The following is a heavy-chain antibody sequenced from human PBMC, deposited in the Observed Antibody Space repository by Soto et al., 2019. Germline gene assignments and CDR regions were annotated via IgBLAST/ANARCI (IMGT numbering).Heavy chain of an antibody. J-gene: IGHJ6*02. CDR2: TYTSGST. Sequence: PSETLSLTCTVSGGSISSYYWSWIRQPAGKGLEWIGRTYTSGSTNYNPSLKSRVTMSVDTSKNQFSLKLSSVTAADTAVYYCARVPIAAPGHYGMDVWGQGTTVTVSS. D-gene: IGHD6-6*01. V-gene: IGHV4-4*07. CDR3: ARVPIAAPGHYGMDV. CDR1: GGSISSYY.